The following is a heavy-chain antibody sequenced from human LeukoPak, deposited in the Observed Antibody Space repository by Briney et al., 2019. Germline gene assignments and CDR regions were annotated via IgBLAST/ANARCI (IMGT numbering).Heavy chain of an antibody. CDR3: AREFTMVRGVFDF. CDR2: IYTSGST. V-gene: IGHV4-4*07. Sequence: PSETLPLTCTVSGGSISSYYWSWIRQPAGKGLEWIGRIYTSGSTNYNPSLNSRVTMSIDTSKNQFSLKLSSVTAADTAVYYCAREFTMVRGVFDFWGQGTLVTVSS. J-gene: IGHJ4*02. D-gene: IGHD3-10*01. CDR1: GGSISSYY.